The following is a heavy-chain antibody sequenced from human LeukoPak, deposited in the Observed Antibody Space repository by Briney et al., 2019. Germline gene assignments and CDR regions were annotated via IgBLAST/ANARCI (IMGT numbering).Heavy chain of an antibody. D-gene: IGHD6-19*01. CDR3: AKGIAVAGFDY. V-gene: IGHV3-30*18. J-gene: IGHJ4*02. CDR1: GFTFSSYG. Sequence: PGGSLRLSCAASGFTFSSYGMHWVRQAPGKGLEWVAVISYGGSNKYYADSVKGRFTISRDNSKNTLYLQMNSLRAEDTAVYYCAKGIAVAGFDYWGQGTLVTVSS. CDR2: ISYGGSNK.